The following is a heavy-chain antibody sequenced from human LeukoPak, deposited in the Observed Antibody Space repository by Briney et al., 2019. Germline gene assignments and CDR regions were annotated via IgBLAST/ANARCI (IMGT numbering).Heavy chain of an antibody. Sequence: ASVKVSCKVSGYTLTELSMHWVRQAPGKGLEWMGGFDPEDGETIYAQKFQGRVTMTEDTSTDTAYMELGSLRSEDTAVYYCVGTADYYDSSGYHPFWGQGTLVTVSS. V-gene: IGHV1-24*01. J-gene: IGHJ4*02. CDR3: VGTADYYDSSGYHPF. D-gene: IGHD3-22*01. CDR2: FDPEDGET. CDR1: GYTLTELS.